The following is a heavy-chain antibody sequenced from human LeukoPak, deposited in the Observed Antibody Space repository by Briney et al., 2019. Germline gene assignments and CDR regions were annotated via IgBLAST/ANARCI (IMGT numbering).Heavy chain of an antibody. D-gene: IGHD3-3*01. CDR3: ARHIFGYYDFWSGYFYIHWFDP. CDR2: IYYSGST. Sequence: PSETLSLTCTVSGGSISSSSYYWGWIRQPPGKGLEWIGSIYYSGSTYYNPSLKSRVTISVDTSKNQFSLKLSSVTAADTAVYYCARHIFGYYDFWSGYFYIHWFDPWGQGTLVTVSS. J-gene: IGHJ5*02. CDR1: GGSISSSSYY. V-gene: IGHV4-39*01.